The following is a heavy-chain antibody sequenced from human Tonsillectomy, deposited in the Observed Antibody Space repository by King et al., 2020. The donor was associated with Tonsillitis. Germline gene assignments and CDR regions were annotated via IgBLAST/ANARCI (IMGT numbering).Heavy chain of an antibody. D-gene: IGHD3-10*01. Sequence: VQLVESGAEVKKPGASVKVSCKASGYTFTGYHMHWVRQARGQGLEWMGWISPNSGGKNYAQMFQGRVTMTRDTSITTAYMELSGLRSDDTAVYYCAKIGTAYGAFDIWGKGTMVTVSS. CDR3: AKIGTAYGAFDI. V-gene: IGHV1-2*02. J-gene: IGHJ3*02. CDR2: ISPNSGGK. CDR1: GYTFTGYH.